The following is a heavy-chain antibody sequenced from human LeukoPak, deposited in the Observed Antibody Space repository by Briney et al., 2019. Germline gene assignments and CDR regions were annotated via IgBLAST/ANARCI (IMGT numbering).Heavy chain of an antibody. CDR2: IYYSGST. V-gene: IGHV4-59*01. D-gene: IGHD3-10*01. Sequence: SETLSLTCTVSGGSISSYYWSWIRQPPGKGLEWIGYIYYSGSTNYTPSLKSRITISVDTSRNQFSLKLNSVTAADTAVYYCARSGRDSSAGFDYWGQGTLVTVSS. CDR3: ARSGRDSSAGFDY. CDR1: GGSISSYY. J-gene: IGHJ4*02.